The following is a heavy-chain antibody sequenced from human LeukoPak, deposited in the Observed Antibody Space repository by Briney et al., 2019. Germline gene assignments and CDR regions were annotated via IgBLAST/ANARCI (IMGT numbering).Heavy chain of an antibody. V-gene: IGHV4-61*01. CDR2: IYYSGST. CDR3: ATKGGDY. Sequence: SETLSLTCTVSGDSISSSNYYWSWIRQPPGKGLEWIGYIYYSGSTNYNPSLKSRVTISVDTSKNQFSLKLSSVTAADTAVYYCATKGGDYWGQGTLVTVSS. J-gene: IGHJ4*02. CDR1: GDSISSSNYY.